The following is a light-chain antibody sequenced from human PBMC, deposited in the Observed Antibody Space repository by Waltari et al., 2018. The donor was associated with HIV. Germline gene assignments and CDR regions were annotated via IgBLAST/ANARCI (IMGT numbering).Light chain of an antibody. J-gene: IGKJ4*01. CDR1: HSVLYRSNKKNY. CDR2: WAS. Sequence: DVVLTQSPASLAVSLGERATINCKSSHSVLYRSNKKNYLAWYQQKPGQPPKLLFYWASTRESGISDRFSASGSVTDFTLTITSLQVDDVAVYYCQQYLSTPLTFGGGTKVEI. CDR3: QQYLSTPLT. V-gene: IGKV4-1*01.